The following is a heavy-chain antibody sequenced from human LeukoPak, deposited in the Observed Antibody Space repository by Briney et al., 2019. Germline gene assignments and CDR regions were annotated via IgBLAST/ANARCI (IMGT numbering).Heavy chain of an antibody. CDR3: TRDHWLKSSKTWYYYGLDV. CDR2: ISHNVSP. Sequence: SETLSLTCSVSGDSISGYYWSWIRQPPGKGLEWIGYISHNVSPDYSPSLKSRVTISADTSKNQFSLILRSVTAADTAVYYCTRDHWLKSSKTWYYYGLDVWGQGTTVTVSS. J-gene: IGHJ6*02. D-gene: IGHD3-9*01. CDR1: GDSISGYY. V-gene: IGHV4-59*01.